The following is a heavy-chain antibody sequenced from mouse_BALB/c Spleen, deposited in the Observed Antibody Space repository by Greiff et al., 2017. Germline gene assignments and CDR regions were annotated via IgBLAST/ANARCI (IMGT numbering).Heavy chain of an antibody. V-gene: IGHV2-9*02. D-gene: IGHD1-2*01. J-gene: IGHJ4*01. CDR1: GFSLTSYG. Sequence: QVQLKESGPGLVAPSQSLSITCTVSGFSLTSYGVHWVRQPPGKGLEWLGVIWAGGSTNYNSALMSRLSISKDNSKSQVFLKMNSLQTDDTAMYYCARGPLLRLRDYAMDYWGQGTSVTVSS. CDR2: IWAGGST. CDR3: ARGPLLRLRDYAMDY.